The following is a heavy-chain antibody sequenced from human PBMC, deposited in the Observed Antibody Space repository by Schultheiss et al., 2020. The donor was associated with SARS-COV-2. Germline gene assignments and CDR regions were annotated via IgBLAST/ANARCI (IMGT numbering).Heavy chain of an antibody. V-gene: IGHV3-74*01. D-gene: IGHD4-17*01. Sequence: GGSLRLSCAASGFTFSRFGMHWVRQAPGKGLVWVSRINSDGSSTSYADSVKGRFTISKDNAKNSLYLQLNSLRVEDTAVYYCVRVAMTTVTELDYWGQGTLVTVSS. CDR1: GFTFSRFG. CDR2: INSDGSST. CDR3: VRVAMTTVTELDY. J-gene: IGHJ4*02.